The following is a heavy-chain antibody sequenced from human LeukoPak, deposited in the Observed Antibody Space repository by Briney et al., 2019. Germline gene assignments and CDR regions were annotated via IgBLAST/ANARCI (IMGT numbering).Heavy chain of an antibody. J-gene: IGHJ5*02. CDR3: ARNRYYYGSGNYGVPNWFDP. CDR1: GYSISSGYY. Sequence: SETLSLTCTVSGYSISSGYYWGWIRQPPGKGLEWIGSIYYSGSTYYNPSLKSRVTISVDTSKNQFSLKLSSVTAADTAVYYCARNRYYYGSGNYGVPNWFDPWGQGTLVTVSS. CDR2: IYYSGST. D-gene: IGHD3-10*01. V-gene: IGHV4-38-2*02.